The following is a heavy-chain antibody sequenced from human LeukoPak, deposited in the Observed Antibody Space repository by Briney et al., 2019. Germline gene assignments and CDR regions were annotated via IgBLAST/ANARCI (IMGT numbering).Heavy chain of an antibody. Sequence: SETLSLTCTVPGGSISSYYWSWIRQPPGKGLEWIGYIYYTGSTDYNPSLKSRVAISVDTSKNQFSLKLSSVTAADTAVYYCAAGSGEFDSWGQGTLVTVSS. J-gene: IGHJ4*02. D-gene: IGHD3-3*01. CDR3: AAGSGEFDS. CDR2: IYYTGST. V-gene: IGHV4-59*12. CDR1: GGSISSYY.